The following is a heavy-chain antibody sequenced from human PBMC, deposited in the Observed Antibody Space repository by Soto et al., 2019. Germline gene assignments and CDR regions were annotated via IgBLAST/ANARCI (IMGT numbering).Heavy chain of an antibody. CDR1: GGSVSSGTHY. CDR3: ARDFCGGDCSDDYYFSAMDV. Sequence: QVQLQESGPGLVKPSETLSLTCTVSGGSVSSGTHYWSWIRQPPGKGLEWIGQIFYSGSTNYNPSLKSRVTISVDTSKNQFSLEVSSVTAADAVVYFCARDFCGGDCSDDYYFSAMDVWGQGTTVTVSS. J-gene: IGHJ6*02. D-gene: IGHD2-21*02. V-gene: IGHV4-61*01. CDR2: IFYSGST.